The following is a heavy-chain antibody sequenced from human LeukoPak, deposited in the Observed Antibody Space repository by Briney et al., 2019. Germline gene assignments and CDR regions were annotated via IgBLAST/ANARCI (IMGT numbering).Heavy chain of an antibody. CDR2: IYYSGST. J-gene: IGHJ3*02. CDR3: AREPRIAAAGTGAFDI. V-gene: IGHV4-59*01. CDR1: GGYIGSYY. Sequence: SETLSLTCTVSGGYIGSYYWSWIRQPPGKGLEWIGYIYYSGSTNYNPSLKSRVTISVDTSKNQFSLKLSSVTAADTAVYYCAREPRIAAAGTGAFDIWGQGTMVTVSS. D-gene: IGHD6-13*01.